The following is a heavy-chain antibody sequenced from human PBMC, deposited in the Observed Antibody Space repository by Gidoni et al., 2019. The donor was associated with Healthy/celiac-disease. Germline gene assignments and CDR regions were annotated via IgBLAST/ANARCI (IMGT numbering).Heavy chain of an antibody. Sequence: QLQLQESGPGLVKPSETLSLTCTVSGGSISSSSYYWGWIRQPPGKGLEWIGSIYYSGSTYYNPSLKSRVTISVDTSKNQFSLKLSSVTAADTAVYYCARDEGLLELDLWGRGTLVTVSS. D-gene: IGHD2-15*01. CDR1: GGSISSSSYY. CDR2: IYYSGST. CDR3: ARDEGLLELDL. J-gene: IGHJ2*01. V-gene: IGHV4-39*07.